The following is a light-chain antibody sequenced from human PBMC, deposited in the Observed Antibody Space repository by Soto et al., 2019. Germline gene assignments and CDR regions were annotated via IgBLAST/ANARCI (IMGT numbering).Light chain of an antibody. CDR3: QQYGSSGT. V-gene: IGKV3-20*01. CDR1: QTVRNNY. CDR2: DAS. J-gene: IGKJ1*01. Sequence: EFVLTQSPGTLSLSPGERATLSCRASQTVRNNYLAWYQQKPGQAPRLLIYDASSRATGISDRFSGSGSGTDFTLTISRLEPEDFAVYYCQQYGSSGTFGQGTKVDI.